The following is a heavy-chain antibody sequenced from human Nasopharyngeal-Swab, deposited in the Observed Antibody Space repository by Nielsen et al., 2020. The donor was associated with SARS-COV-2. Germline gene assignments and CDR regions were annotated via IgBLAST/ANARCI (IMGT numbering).Heavy chain of an antibody. Sequence: GSLRLSSAVYGGSFSGYYWSWIRQPPGKGLEWIGEINHSVSTNYNPSLKSRVTISVDTSKNQFSLKLSSVTAADTAVYYCARGEGVLKHTYYYGSGSSYLYYYGMDVWGQGTTVTVSS. V-gene: IGHV4-34*01. D-gene: IGHD3-10*01. CDR1: GGSFSGYY. J-gene: IGHJ6*02. CDR3: ARGEGVLKHTYYYGSGSSYLYYYGMDV. CDR2: INHSVST.